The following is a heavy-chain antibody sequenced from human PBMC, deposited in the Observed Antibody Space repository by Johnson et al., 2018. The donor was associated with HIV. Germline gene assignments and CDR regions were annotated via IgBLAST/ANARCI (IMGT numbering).Heavy chain of an antibody. CDR2: IYSGGST. CDR3: ARGPGGFGAFDI. CDR1: GFTFSSYA. D-gene: IGHD2-8*02. J-gene: IGHJ3*02. Sequence: VQLVESGGGLVQPGGSLRLSCAASGFTFSSYAMSWVRQAPGQGLEWVSVIYSGGSTYYADSVKVRFTISRDNSKNTLYLQMNSLRPEDTAVYYCARGPGGFGAFDIWGQGTMVTVSS. V-gene: IGHV3-66*02.